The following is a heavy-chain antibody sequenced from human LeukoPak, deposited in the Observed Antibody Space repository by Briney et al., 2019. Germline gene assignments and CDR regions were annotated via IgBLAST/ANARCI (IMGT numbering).Heavy chain of an antibody. D-gene: IGHD2-8*01. CDR2: ISSSSSYI. CDR3: ARGGIFDIVLMVYAPRDYYFDY. Sequence: SGGSLRLSCAASGFTFSSYSMNWVRQAPGKGLEWVSSISSSSSYIYYADSVKGRFTISRDNAKNSLYLQMNSLRAEDTAVYYCARGGIFDIVLMVYAPRDYYFDYWGQGTLVTVSS. J-gene: IGHJ4*02. CDR1: GFTFSSYS. V-gene: IGHV3-21*01.